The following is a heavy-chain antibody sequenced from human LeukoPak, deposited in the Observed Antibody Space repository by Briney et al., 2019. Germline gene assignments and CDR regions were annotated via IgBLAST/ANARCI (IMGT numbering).Heavy chain of an antibody. D-gene: IGHD3-10*01. CDR2: IYPGDSDT. CDR1: GYNFTSYW. J-gene: IGHJ4*02. CDR3: ARPDFYGSGSPERVDY. Sequence: PGEPLQISCKGSGYNFTSYWIGWVRQVPGKGLEWMGIIYPGDSDTRYSPSFQGQVTISADKSISTAYLQWSSLKASDTAMYYCARPDFYGSGSPERVDYWGQGTLVTVSS. V-gene: IGHV5-51*01.